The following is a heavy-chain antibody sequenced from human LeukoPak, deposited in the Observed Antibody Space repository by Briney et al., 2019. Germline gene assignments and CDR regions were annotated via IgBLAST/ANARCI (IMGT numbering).Heavy chain of an antibody. J-gene: IGHJ4*02. D-gene: IGHD6-19*01. Sequence: SETLSLSCSVSGGSISSSDYYWGWIRQPPGKGLEWIGTMFYNGATKSNPSLSSRVTMSIDTSKNQFSLKLRSVTAADTAVYYCAREARFALPVVGSGDYWGQGTLVTVSS. CDR2: MFYNGAT. CDR1: GGSISSSDYY. CDR3: AREARFALPVVGSGDY. V-gene: IGHV4-39*07.